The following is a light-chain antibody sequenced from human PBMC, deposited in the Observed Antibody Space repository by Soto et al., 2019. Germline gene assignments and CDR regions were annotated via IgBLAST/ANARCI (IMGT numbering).Light chain of an antibody. CDR2: EAS. Sequence: DIQMTQSPSTLSASVGDRVTMACRTSQSINNWLAWYQQKPGKAPNLLIYEASSLEGGVPSRFSGSGSGTEFTLTISSLQPDDFATYYCPQYINYPWTFGQGTKVEMK. V-gene: IGKV1-5*03. J-gene: IGKJ1*01. CDR1: QSINNW. CDR3: PQYINYPWT.